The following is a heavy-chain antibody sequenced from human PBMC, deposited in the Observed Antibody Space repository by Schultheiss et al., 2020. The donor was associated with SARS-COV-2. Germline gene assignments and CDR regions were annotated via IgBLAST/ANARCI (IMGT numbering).Heavy chain of an antibody. CDR1: GFAFNSSW. CDR3: ASSGSYYDVDYFDY. CDR2: ISGSGGST. Sequence: GGSLRLSCVVSGFAFNSSWMYWVCQAPGKGLEWVSGISGSGGSTYYADSVKGRFTISRDNAKNSLYLQMNSLRAEETAVYYCASSGSYYDVDYFDYWGQGTLVTVSS. V-gene: IGHV3-23*01. D-gene: IGHD1-26*01. J-gene: IGHJ4*02.